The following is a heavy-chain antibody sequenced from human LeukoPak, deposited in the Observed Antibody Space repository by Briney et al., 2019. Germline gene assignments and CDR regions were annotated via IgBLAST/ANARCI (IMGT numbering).Heavy chain of an antibody. J-gene: IGHJ4*02. V-gene: IGHV3-72*01. CDR1: GFTFSDHY. Sequence: PGGSLRLSCEASGFTFSDHYMDWVRQAPGKGLEWVGRTRNKANSYTTEYAASVKGRFTISRDDSKNSLYLQMNSLKTEDTAVYYCARGLGFDYWGQGTLVTVSS. CDR2: TRNKANSYTT. CDR3: ARGLGFDY.